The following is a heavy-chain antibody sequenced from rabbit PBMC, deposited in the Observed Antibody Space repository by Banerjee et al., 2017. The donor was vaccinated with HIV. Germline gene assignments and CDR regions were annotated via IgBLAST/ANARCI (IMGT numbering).Heavy chain of an antibody. CDR2: IYAGSSGST. J-gene: IGHJ4*01. Sequence: QSLEESGGDLVKPGASLTLTCTASGFTLSSYWMYWVRQTPGKGLEWIACIYAGSSGSTWYASWAKGRFTISKASSTTVTLQMTSLTAADTATYFCARDGSAWGEFNLWGPGTLVTVS. CDR3: ARDGSAWGEFNL. D-gene: IGHD4-1*01. CDR1: GFTLSSYW. V-gene: IGHV1S40*01.